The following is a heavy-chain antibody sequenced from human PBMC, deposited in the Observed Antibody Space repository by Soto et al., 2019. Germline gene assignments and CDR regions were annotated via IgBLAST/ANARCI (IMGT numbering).Heavy chain of an antibody. J-gene: IGHJ4*02. Sequence: PSETLSLTCTVSGVSVNRGSFYWAWIRQPPGKGLEWIGFGSYSGTTNYKPSLKSRVTISVDTSRSQISLKVTSLTAADTAVYYCARGAAVTQYDYWGQGTLVTVSS. V-gene: IGHV4-61*01. CDR1: GVSVNRGSFY. CDR3: ARGAAVTQYDY. CDR2: GSYSGTT. D-gene: IGHD4-17*01.